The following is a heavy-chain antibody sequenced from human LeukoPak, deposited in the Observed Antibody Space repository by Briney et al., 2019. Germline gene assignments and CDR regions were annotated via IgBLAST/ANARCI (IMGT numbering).Heavy chain of an antibody. V-gene: IGHV3-7*01. CDR3: ARDAVAGISVD. Sequence: GGSLRLSCAASGFTFSSYWMSWVRQAPGKGLEWVANIKQDGSEKYYVDSVKGRFTISGDNAKNSLYLQMNSLRAEDTAVYYCARDAVAGISVDWGQGTLVTVSS. CDR1: GFTFSSYW. D-gene: IGHD6-19*01. J-gene: IGHJ4*02. CDR2: IKQDGSEK.